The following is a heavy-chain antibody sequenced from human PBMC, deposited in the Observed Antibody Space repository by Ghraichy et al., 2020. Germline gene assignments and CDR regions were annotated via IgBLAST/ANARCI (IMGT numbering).Heavy chain of an antibody. V-gene: IGHV3-53*01. CDR2: IYSGGST. CDR1: GFTVSSNY. CDR3: ARCITMYGMDV. D-gene: IGHD3-10*01. J-gene: IGHJ6*02. Sequence: GESLNISCAASGFTVSSNYMSWVRQAPGKGLEWVSVIYSGGSTYYADSVKGRFTISRDNSKNTLYLQMNSLRAEDTAVYYCARCITMYGMDVWGQGTTVTVSS.